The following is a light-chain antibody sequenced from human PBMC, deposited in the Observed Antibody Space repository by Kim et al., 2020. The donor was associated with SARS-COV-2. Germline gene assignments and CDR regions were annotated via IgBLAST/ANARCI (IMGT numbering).Light chain of an antibody. V-gene: IGLV1-44*01. J-gene: IGLJ2*01. CDR2: GNM. CDR3: AAWDDNLNGVA. Sequence: GQRVTMSCSGSCPNGGKNTGNWWQQCPGTAPQLLISGNMQRPAALAYRSCSAKSGTSASPVISGLQSEDEADYCCAAWDDNLNGVAFGGGTQLTVL. CDR1: CPNGGKNT.